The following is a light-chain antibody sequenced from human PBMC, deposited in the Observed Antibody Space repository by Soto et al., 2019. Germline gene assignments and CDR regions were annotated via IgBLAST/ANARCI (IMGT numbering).Light chain of an antibody. V-gene: IGKV3-15*01. CDR2: RAS. Sequence: DIVITQSPATLSVSPGERATLSCRASQSVSSNLACYQQKPGQAPRLLIYRASTRATGIPARFSGSGSGTDFTLTISSLQSKDFAVYYCQHYDNWPPWTFGQGTKVEIK. CDR3: QHYDNWPPWT. J-gene: IGKJ1*01. CDR1: QSVSSN.